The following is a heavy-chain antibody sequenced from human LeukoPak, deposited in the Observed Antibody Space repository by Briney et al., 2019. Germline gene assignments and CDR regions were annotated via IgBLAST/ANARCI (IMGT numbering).Heavy chain of an antibody. CDR1: GFTFSSYS. Sequence: SGGSLRLSCAASGFTFSSYSMNWVRQAPGKGLEWVSSISSSSSYIYYADSVKGRFTISRDNAKNSLYLQMNSLRAEDTAVYYCARDGSSGYYWLDAFDIWGQGTMVTVSS. D-gene: IGHD3-22*01. CDR2: ISSSSSYI. J-gene: IGHJ3*02. CDR3: ARDGSSGYYWLDAFDI. V-gene: IGHV3-21*01.